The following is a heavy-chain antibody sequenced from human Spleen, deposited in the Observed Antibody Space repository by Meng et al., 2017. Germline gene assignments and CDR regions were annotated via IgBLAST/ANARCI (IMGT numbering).Heavy chain of an antibody. CDR2: IIPIFGTA. Sequence: QVGQSGVDMKKPGASVKVACKASGSTFTDYYIHWVRQAPGQGLGWMGGIIPIFGTANYGQKFQGRVTITADKSTSTAYMELSSLRSEDTAVYYCARGRGYCSGGSCHWFDPWGQGTLVTVSS. V-gene: IGHV1-69*06. J-gene: IGHJ5*02. CDR1: GSTFTDYY. CDR3: ARGRGYCSGGSCHWFDP. D-gene: IGHD2-15*01.